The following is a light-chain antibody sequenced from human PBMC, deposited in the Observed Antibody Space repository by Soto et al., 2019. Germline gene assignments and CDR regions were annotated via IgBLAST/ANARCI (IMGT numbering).Light chain of an antibody. J-gene: IGKJ4*01. V-gene: IGKV3D-15*01. Sequence: EVVMTQAPATLSVSLGERATLSCRASQSIRSKLAWYQQIPGQAPRLLIYDASTRATGITARFSGSGSGTEFTLSINSLQSEDLAVYYCQQYDTWPLSFGGGTKVEI. CDR3: QQYDTWPLS. CDR2: DAS. CDR1: QSIRSK.